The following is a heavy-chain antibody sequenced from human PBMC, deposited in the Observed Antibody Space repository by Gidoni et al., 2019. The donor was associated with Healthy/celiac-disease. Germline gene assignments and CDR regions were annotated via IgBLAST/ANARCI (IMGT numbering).Heavy chain of an antibody. CDR3: ASAEKRVHDASSSWYEFDY. V-gene: IGHV3-66*01. Sequence: EVQLVESGGGLVQPGGSLRLSCAASGFTVSSNYMSWVRQAPGKGLEWVSVIYSGGSTYYADSVKGRFTISRDNSKNTLYLQMNSLRAEDTAVYYCASAEKRVHDASSSWYEFDYWGQGTLVTVSS. D-gene: IGHD6-13*01. CDR2: IYSGGST. J-gene: IGHJ4*02. CDR1: GFTVSSNY.